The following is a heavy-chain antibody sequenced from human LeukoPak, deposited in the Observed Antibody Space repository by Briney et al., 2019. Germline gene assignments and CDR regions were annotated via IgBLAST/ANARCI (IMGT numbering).Heavy chain of an antibody. V-gene: IGHV3-74*01. J-gene: IGHJ4*02. CDR3: ARGRIGAFDY. Sequence: GGSLRLSCGVSGLTFSNAWMNWVRQAPGKGLEWVGRINSDGSSTSYADSVKGRFTISRDNAKNTLYLQMNSLRAEDTAVYYCARGRIGAFDYWGQGTLVTVSS. CDR1: GLTFSNAW. D-gene: IGHD3-10*01. CDR2: INSDGSST.